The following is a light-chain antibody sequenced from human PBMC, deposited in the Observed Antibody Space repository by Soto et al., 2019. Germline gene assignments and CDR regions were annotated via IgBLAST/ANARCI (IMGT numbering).Light chain of an antibody. CDR1: QTVSTTY. V-gene: IGKV3-20*01. CDR2: GAS. CDR3: QLYGSSSWT. Sequence: EIVLTQSPGTLSLSPGERATLYCRASQTVSTTYLAWYQQKPGQAPRLLVYGASSRATGIPDRFSGSGSGTDSTLTINRLEPEDFAVYYCQLYGSSSWTFGQGTKVEIK. J-gene: IGKJ1*01.